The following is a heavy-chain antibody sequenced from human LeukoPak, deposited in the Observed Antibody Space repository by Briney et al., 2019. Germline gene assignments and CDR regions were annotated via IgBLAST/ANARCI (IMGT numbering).Heavy chain of an antibody. V-gene: IGHV3-21*01. Sequence: GGSLRLSCAASGFTFSSYSMNWVRQAPGKGLEWVSSIGSSSSYIYYADSVKGRFTISRDNAKNSLYLQMNSLRAEDTAVYYCAREGYDILTGYLNWFDPWGQGTLVTVSS. J-gene: IGHJ5*02. CDR1: GFTFSSYS. CDR3: AREGYDILTGYLNWFDP. CDR2: IGSSSSYI. D-gene: IGHD3-9*01.